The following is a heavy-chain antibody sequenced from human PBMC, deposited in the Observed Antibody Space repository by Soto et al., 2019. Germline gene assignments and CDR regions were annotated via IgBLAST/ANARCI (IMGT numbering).Heavy chain of an antibody. V-gene: IGHV1-18*04. D-gene: IGHD2-2*01. CDR3: VREGRIVPAAGDY. Sequence: RASVKVSCKASGYTFSNCGISWVRQAPGQGLEWMGWTSAENGDTKYAQKFQGRVTMTTDTATRTAYMELRILRSDDTAVYYCVREGRIVPAAGDYWGQGTLVTVSS. CDR1: GYTFSNCG. J-gene: IGHJ4*02. CDR2: TSAENGDT.